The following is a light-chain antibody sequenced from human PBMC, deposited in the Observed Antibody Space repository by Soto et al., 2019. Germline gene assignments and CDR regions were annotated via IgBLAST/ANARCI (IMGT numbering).Light chain of an antibody. J-gene: IGLJ2*01. CDR1: SSNIGSNS. Sequence: QSVLTQPPSASGTPGQRVTISCSGSSSNIGSNSVNWYQQLPGTAPKLLIYSDYQRPSGVPDRFSGSKSGTSASLAISGLQSEDEAYYYCATWDDSLNAVVFGGGTKLTVL. V-gene: IGLV1-44*01. CDR3: ATWDDSLNAVV. CDR2: SDY.